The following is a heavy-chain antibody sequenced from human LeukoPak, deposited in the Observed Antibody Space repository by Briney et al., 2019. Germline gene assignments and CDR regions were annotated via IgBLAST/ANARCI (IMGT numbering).Heavy chain of an antibody. CDR3: ARGPAPYYFDY. Sequence: GASVNLSCKASVYTFTVYYIHCVRQAPGQGLEWMGWINPNSGGTNYAQKFQGRVTMPRDTSISTAYMELSRLRSDDTAVYYCARGPAPYYFDYWGKGTLVTVSS. V-gene: IGHV1-2*02. J-gene: IGHJ4*02. CDR1: VYTFTVYY. CDR2: INPNSGGT.